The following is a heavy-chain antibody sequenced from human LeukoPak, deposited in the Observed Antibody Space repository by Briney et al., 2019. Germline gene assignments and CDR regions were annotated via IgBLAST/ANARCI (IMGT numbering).Heavy chain of an antibody. CDR2: INGGDNGDNT. CDR1: GFTFNNYA. CDR3: ARDGIQLPDTLDY. D-gene: IGHD1-1*01. V-gene: IGHV3-23*01. Sequence: GGSLRLSCAASGFTFNNYAMTWVRQAPGKGLQWVSTINGGDNGDNTYYADSVKGRFTVSRDNSKNTVYLQMNSMRVEDTAVYYCARDGIQLPDTLDYWGLGTLVTVSS. J-gene: IGHJ4*02.